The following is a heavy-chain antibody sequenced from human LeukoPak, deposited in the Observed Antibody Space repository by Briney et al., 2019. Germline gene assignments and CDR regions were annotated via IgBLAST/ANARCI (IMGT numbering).Heavy chain of an antibody. CDR1: GFTFSSYV. CDR3: ARSWYFDL. Sequence: PGGSLRLSCAASGFTFSSYVMTWVRQAPGKGLEWVTTITGSGATTDYADSVKGRFTISRDNSKSTLSLQMNSLRAEDTAVYYCARSWYFDLWGRGTLVTVSS. J-gene: IGHJ2*01. V-gene: IGHV3-23*01. CDR2: ITGSGATT.